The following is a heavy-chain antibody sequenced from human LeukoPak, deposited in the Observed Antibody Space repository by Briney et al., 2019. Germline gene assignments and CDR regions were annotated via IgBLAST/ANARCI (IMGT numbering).Heavy chain of an antibody. V-gene: IGHV4-61*02. J-gene: IGHJ3*02. CDR3: ARDRNEQWLGPGAFDI. CDR1: GGSISNGSYH. Sequence: PSETLSLTCNVSGGSISNGSYHWSWIRQPAGKGLEWIGRIHTSGSTNYNPSLKSRVTISIDTPKNHFSLKLSSVTAADTAVYYCARDRNEQWLGPGAFDIWGQGTMVTVSS. CDR2: IHTSGST. D-gene: IGHD6-19*01.